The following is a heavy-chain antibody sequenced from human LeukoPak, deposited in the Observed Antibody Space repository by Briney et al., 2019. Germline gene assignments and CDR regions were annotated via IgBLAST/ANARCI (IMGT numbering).Heavy chain of an antibody. Sequence: SETLSLTCAVYGGSFSDYYWSWIRQPPGKGLEWIGEINHSGSTNYNPSLKSRVTILVDTSKNQFSLKLSSVTAADTAVYYCARERTYGDSIFDYWGQGTLVTVSS. J-gene: IGHJ4*02. D-gene: IGHD4-17*01. CDR1: GGSFSDYY. CDR3: ARERTYGDSIFDY. V-gene: IGHV4-34*01. CDR2: INHSGST.